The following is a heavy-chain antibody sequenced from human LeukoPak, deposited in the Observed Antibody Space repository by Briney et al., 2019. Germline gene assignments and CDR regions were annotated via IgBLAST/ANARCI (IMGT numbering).Heavy chain of an antibody. CDR2: ISGTSSYI. CDR3: ARRGETTNYGDYRFDS. V-gene: IGHV3-21*04. J-gene: IGHJ4*02. D-gene: IGHD4-17*01. Sequence: GGSLRLSCAASGFTFSNYGMNWVRQAPGKGLEWVSFISGTSSYIYYAESVKGRFTISRDNAESSLYLQMNSLRAEDTAVYYCARRGETTNYGDYRFDSWGQGTLVTVSS. CDR1: GFTFSNYG.